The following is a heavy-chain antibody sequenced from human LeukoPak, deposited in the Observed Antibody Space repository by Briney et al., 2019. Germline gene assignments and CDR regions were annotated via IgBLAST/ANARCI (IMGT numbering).Heavy chain of an antibody. Sequence: SGGSLRLSCAASGFTFSRYSMNWVRQAPGKGLEWVSYISSSSSTVYYADSLKGRFTISRDNAKNSLYLQMNSLRAEDTAVYYCTRGASGHSYGYWFDPWGQGTLVTVSS. CDR3: TRGASGHSYGYWFDP. CDR1: GFTFSRYS. CDR2: ISSSSSTV. D-gene: IGHD5-18*01. V-gene: IGHV3-48*01. J-gene: IGHJ5*02.